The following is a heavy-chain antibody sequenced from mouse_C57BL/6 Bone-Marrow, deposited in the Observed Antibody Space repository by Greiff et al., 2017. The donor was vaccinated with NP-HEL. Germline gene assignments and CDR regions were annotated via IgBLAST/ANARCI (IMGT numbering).Heavy chain of an antibody. J-gene: IGHJ4*01. D-gene: IGHD2-3*01. V-gene: IGHV5-15*01. CDR1: GFTFSDYG. CDR2: ISNLAYSI. CDR3: ARDGYYPYAIDY. Sequence: EVKLMESGGGLVQPGGSLKLSCAASGFTFSDYGMAWVRQAPRQGPEWVAFISNLAYSIYYAEHVTGRFPISRENAKNTLYLEMLSLRSEDTAMYYCARDGYYPYAIDYWGQGTSVTVSS.